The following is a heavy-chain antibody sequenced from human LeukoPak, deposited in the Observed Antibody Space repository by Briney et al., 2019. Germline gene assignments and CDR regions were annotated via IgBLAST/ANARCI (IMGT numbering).Heavy chain of an antibody. CDR3: AREGVAAAATYWYFDL. J-gene: IGHJ2*01. V-gene: IGHV4-59*12. CDR2: VHSSGYT. D-gene: IGHD6-13*01. CDR1: GGAISSDY. Sequence: SETLSLTCSVSGGAISSDYWAWIRQPPGKGLEWIAYVHSSGYTSYNPSLKSRVTISIDTSKNQFSLKLSSVTAADTAVYYCAREGVAAAATYWYFDLWGRGTLLTVSS.